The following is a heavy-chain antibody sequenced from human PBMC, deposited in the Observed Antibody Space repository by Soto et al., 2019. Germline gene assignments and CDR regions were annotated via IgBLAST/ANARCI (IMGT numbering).Heavy chain of an antibody. D-gene: IGHD6-13*01. CDR2: IYYSGST. J-gene: IGHJ5*02. Sequence: SETLSLTCTVSGGSISSSRYYWGWIRQPPGKWLEWIGSIYYSGSTYYNPSLKSRVTISVDTSKNQFSLKLSSVTAADTAVYYCARGVSSSWYPGPWGQGTLVTVS. V-gene: IGHV4-39*01. CDR3: ARGVSSSWYPGP. CDR1: GGSISSSRYY.